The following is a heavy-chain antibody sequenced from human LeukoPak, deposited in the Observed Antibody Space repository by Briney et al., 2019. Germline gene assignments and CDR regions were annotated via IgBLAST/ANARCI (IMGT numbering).Heavy chain of an antibody. CDR3: ARRSYYDILTGSTLDY. V-gene: IGHV3-23*01. CDR1: GFTFSNYA. D-gene: IGHD3-9*01. Sequence: GGSLRLSCAVSGFTFSNYAMNWVRQAPGKRLEWVSVIGGGGSDIFYADSVKGRFTISRDNSKNTLYLQMNSLRAEDTAVYYCARRSYYDILTGSTLDYWGQGTLVTVSS. CDR2: IGGGGSDI. J-gene: IGHJ4*02.